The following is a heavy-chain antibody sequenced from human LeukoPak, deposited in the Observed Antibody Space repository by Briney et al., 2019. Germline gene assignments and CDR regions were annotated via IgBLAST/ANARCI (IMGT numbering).Heavy chain of an antibody. D-gene: IGHD1-26*01. CDR3: ARDLVGFDY. CDR1: GFTFSSYA. V-gene: IGHV3-30-3*01. J-gene: IGHJ4*02. Sequence: GGSLRLSCAASGFTFSSYAMHWVRQAPGKGLEWVAVISYDGSNKHYADSVKGRFTISRDNSKNTLYLQMNSLRAEDTAVYYCARDLVGFDYWGQGTLVTVSS. CDR2: ISYDGSNK.